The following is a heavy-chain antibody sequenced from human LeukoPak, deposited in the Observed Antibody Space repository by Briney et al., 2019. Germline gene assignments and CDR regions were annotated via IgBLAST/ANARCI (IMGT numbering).Heavy chain of an antibody. CDR3: AKGSNIVAIDAPGDV. V-gene: IGHV3-30*18. Sequence: PGGSLSLFYAASGFTLRSYGMQWVRQAPGRGLEWVAVISYDGSNQHYADSVKGRFTISRDNSKNTLYLQMNSLRAEDTAVYYCAKGSNIVAIDAPGDVWGKGTTVTVSS. D-gene: IGHD5-12*01. CDR1: GFTLRSYG. CDR2: ISYDGSNQ. J-gene: IGHJ6*04.